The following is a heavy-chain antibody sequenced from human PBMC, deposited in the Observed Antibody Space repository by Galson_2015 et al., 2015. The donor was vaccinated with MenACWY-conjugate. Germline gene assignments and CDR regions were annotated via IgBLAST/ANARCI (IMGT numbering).Heavy chain of an antibody. CDR3: ARSDGHFYSYMDV. V-gene: IGHV6-1*01. CDR1: GDSVLSNSAA. J-gene: IGHJ6*03. Sequence: CAISGDSVLSNSAAWHWIRQSPSRGLEWLGRTYYRSKWYSDYAISVKSRITINPDSSKHQFSLHQNSVTPEDTAVYYCARSDGHFYSYMDVWGQGTTVTVSS. CDR2: TYYRSKWYS.